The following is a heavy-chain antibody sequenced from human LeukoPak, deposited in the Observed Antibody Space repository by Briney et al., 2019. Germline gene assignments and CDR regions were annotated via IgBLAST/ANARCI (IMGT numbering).Heavy chain of an antibody. Sequence: TSETLSLTYTVSGGSISSYYWSWIRQPPGKGLEWIGYIYYSGSTNYNPSLKSRVTISVDTSKNQFSLKLSSVTAADTAVYYCAGRRGYCSSTSCYAHWFDPWGQGTLVTVSS. CDR3: AGRRGYCSSTSCYAHWFDP. CDR1: GGSISSYY. V-gene: IGHV4-59*01. J-gene: IGHJ5*02. CDR2: IYYSGST. D-gene: IGHD2-2*01.